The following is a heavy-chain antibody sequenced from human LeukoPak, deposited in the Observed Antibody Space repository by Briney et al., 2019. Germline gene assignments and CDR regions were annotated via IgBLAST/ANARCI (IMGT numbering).Heavy chain of an antibody. CDR1: GNYW. J-gene: IGHJ4*02. CDR2: INGDGSWT. CDR3: VSFYETY. V-gene: IGHV3-74*01. Sequence: GVSLRLSCAASGNYWMHWVRQAPGKGLVWVSHINGDGSWTTYADSVKGRFTISKDNAKNTVYLQMNNLRAEDTAVYYCVSFYETYWGRGTLVTVSS. D-gene: IGHD2-2*01.